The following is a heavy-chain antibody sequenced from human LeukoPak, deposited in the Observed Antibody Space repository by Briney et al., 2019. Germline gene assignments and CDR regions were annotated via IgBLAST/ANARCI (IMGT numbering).Heavy chain of an antibody. V-gene: IGHV4-59*01. CDR3: ARTLYYYDSSGYYSNGYYYYYGMDV. Sequence: SETLSLTCTVSGGSISSYYWSWIRQPPGKGLEWIGYIYYSGSTNYNPSLKSRVTISVDTSKNQFSLKLSSVTAADTAVYYCARTLYYYDSSGYYSNGYYYYYGMDVWGQGITVTVSS. CDR1: GGSISSYY. J-gene: IGHJ6*02. D-gene: IGHD3-22*01. CDR2: IYYSGST.